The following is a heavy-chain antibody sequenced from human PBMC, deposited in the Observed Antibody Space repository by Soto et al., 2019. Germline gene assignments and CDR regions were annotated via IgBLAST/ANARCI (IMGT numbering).Heavy chain of an antibody. Sequence: SQTLSLTCAISGASVSSKSAAWNCIIHSPSRGLEWLGRTYYRSKWYNDYAVSVKSRITINPDTSKNQFSLHLNSVTPEDTAVYYCGTFLSTTSPDVWGEGTTVTVSS. CDR1: GASVSSKSAA. CDR3: GTFLSTTSPDV. V-gene: IGHV6-1*01. CDR2: TYYRSKWYN. J-gene: IGHJ6*04. D-gene: IGHD2-2*01.